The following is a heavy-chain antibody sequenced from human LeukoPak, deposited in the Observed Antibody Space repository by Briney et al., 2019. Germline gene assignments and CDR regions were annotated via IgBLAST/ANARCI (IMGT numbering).Heavy chain of an antibody. Sequence: GGSLRLSCAASGLTISSHGMHWVRQAPGKGLEWVTFIRNDGSNKYYADAVKGRFTISRDNFENTFSLHMNSLRPEDTAVYYCVRDFSWGFDYWGQGTLVSVSS. CDR1: GLTISSHG. J-gene: IGHJ4*02. CDR2: IRNDGSNK. CDR3: VRDFSWGFDY. V-gene: IGHV3-30*02. D-gene: IGHD7-27*01.